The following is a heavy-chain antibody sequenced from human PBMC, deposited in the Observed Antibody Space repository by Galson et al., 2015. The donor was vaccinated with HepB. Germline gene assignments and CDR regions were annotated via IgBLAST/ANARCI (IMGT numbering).Heavy chain of an antibody. V-gene: IGHV4-30-4*01. CDR2: IYYSGST. CDR3: ARGSITMVRGVQRAFDI. D-gene: IGHD3-10*01. J-gene: IGHJ3*02. Sequence: CTVSGGSISSGYYYWSWIRQPPGKGLELIGYIYYSGSTYYNPSLKSRVAISVDTSKNQFSLKLSSVTAADTAVYYCARGSITMVRGVQRAFDIWGQGTMVTVSS. CDR1: GGSISSGYYY.